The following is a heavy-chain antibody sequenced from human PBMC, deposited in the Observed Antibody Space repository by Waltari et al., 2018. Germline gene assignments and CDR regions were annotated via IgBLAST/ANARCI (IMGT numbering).Heavy chain of an antibody. CDR2: INAGNGNT. Sequence: QVQLVQSGAEVKKPGASVKVSCKASGYTFTSYAMYWVRQAPGQRLEWMGWINAGNGNTKYSQKFQGRVTITRDTSASTAYMELSSLRSEDTAVYYCARVLVVVVPAAMSPVVYWGQGTLVTVSS. CDR3: ARVLVVVVPAAMSPVVY. D-gene: IGHD2-2*01. V-gene: IGHV1-3*01. CDR1: GYTFTSYA. J-gene: IGHJ4*02.